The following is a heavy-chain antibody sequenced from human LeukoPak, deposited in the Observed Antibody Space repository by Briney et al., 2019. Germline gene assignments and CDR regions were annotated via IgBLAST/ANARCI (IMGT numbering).Heavy chain of an antibody. D-gene: IGHD6-13*01. CDR3: ARGVHLAAAGDFFDY. CDR2: IYYSGST. CDR1: GGSISSSSYY. V-gene: IGHV4-39*07. J-gene: IGHJ4*02. Sequence: PSETLSLTCTVSGGSISSSSYYWGWIRQPPGKGLEWIGSIYYSGSTYYNPSLKSRVTISVDTSKNQFSLKLSSVTAADTAVYYCARGVHLAAAGDFFDYWGQGTLVTVSP.